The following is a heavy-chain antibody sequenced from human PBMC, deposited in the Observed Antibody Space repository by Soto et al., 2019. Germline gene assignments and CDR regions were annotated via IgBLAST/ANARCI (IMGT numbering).Heavy chain of an antibody. V-gene: IGHV4-61*08. D-gene: IGHD5-12*01. Sequence: PSETLSLTCAVSGGSISSGGYSWSWIRQPPGKGLEWIGYFYDSGSTNYNPSLRSRVTMSVDTSKNQFSLKLSSVTAADTAVYYCAASAPPATNYYYAMDVWGQGTTVTVSS. J-gene: IGHJ6*02. CDR3: AASAPPATNYYYAMDV. CDR2: FYDSGST. CDR1: GGSISSGGYS.